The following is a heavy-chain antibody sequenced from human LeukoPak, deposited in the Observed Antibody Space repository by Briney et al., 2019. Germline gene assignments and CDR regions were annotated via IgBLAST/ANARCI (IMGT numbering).Heavy chain of an antibody. D-gene: IGHD3-16*01. CDR2: IYYSGST. CDR3: ARETSQKGAHYMDV. J-gene: IGHJ6*03. CDR1: GGSFSGYY. Sequence: SETLSLTCAVYGGSFSGYYWSWIRQPPGKGLEWIGYIYYSGSTSYNPSLKSRVTISVDTSKNQFSLKLSSVTAADTAVYYCARETSQKGAHYMDVWGKGTTVTISS. V-gene: IGHV4-59*01.